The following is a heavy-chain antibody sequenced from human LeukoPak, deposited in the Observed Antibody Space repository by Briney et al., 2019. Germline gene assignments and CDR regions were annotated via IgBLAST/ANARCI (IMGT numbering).Heavy chain of an antibody. Sequence: SETLSLTCTVSAYSISSGYYWGWIRQPPGKGLEWIGCIYHSGTTYYTPSLKSRVTISVDTSKNQFSLKLSSVTAADTAVYYCARRLRGGGYYGYYYYYMDVWGKGTTVTISS. D-gene: IGHD3-22*01. CDR2: IYHSGTT. V-gene: IGHV4-38-2*02. CDR1: AYSISSGYY. J-gene: IGHJ6*03. CDR3: ARRLRGGGYYGYYYYYMDV.